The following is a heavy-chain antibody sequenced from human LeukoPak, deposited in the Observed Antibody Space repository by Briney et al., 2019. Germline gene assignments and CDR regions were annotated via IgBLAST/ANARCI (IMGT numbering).Heavy chain of an antibody. D-gene: IGHD6-19*01. J-gene: IGHJ4*02. CDR2: IYYSGST. CDR3: ARESSSGFYFHY. Sequence: SSETLSLXCTVSGGSIGSYYWSWIRQPPGKALEWIGYIYYSGSTNYNPSLKSRVTISVDTSKNQFSLKLSSVTAADTAVYYCARESSSGFYFHYWGQGALVTVSS. CDR1: GGSIGSYY. V-gene: IGHV4-59*01.